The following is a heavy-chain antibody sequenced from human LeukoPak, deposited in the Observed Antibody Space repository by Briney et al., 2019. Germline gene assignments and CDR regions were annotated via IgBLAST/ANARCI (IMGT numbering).Heavy chain of an antibody. V-gene: IGHV4-30-4*08. D-gene: IGHD3-22*01. CDR1: GGSISSGDYY. CDR3: AKLDSSSSDAFDI. J-gene: IGHJ3*02. Sequence: PSQTLSLTCTVSGGSISSGDYYWSWIRQPPGKGLEWIGYIYCSGSTYYNPSLKSRVTISVDTSKNQFSLKLSSVTAADTAVYYCAKLDSSSSDAFDIWGQGTMVTVSS. CDR2: IYCSGST.